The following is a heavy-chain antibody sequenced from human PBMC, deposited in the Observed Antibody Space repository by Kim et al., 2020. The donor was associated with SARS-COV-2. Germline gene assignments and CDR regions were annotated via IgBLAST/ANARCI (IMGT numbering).Heavy chain of an antibody. V-gene: IGHV3-7*03. CDR1: GFTFSSYW. Sequence: GGSLRLSCAASGFTFSSYWMSWVRQAPGKGLEWVANLNQDGSAKFYVDPVKGRFTISRDNAKNSVFLQMNSLRAEDTAVYYCLRGIPSAWGQGTLVTVTS. D-gene: IGHD2-21*01. CDR2: LNQDGSAK. J-gene: IGHJ5*02. CDR3: LRGIPSA.